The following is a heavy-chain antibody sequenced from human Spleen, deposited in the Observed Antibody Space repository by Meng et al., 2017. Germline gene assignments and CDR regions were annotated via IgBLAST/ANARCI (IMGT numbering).Heavy chain of an antibody. CDR3: AKDDYFDSSGHTNNAFDI. D-gene: IGHD3-22*01. CDR1: GGSFSGYY. V-gene: IGHV4-34*01. J-gene: IGHJ3*02. Sequence: SETLSLTCAVYGGSFSGYYWSWIRQPPGKGLEWIGEINHSGSTNYNPSLKSRVTISVDTSKNQFSLKMSSVTAADTAVYYCAKDDYFDSSGHTNNAFDIWGQGTMVTVSS. CDR2: INHSGST.